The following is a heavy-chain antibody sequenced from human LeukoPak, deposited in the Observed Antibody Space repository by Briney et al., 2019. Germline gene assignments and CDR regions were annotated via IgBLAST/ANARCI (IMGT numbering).Heavy chain of an antibody. D-gene: IGHD2-2*01. J-gene: IGHJ4*02. CDR1: GFTFSSYW. V-gene: IGHV3-74*01. Sequence: PGGSLRLSCAASGFTFSSYWMHWVRQAPGKGLVWVSRINSDGSSTSYADSVKGRFTISRDNAKNTLYLQMNSLRAEDTAVYYCARAQVLIVVVPFDYWGQGTLVTVSS. CDR2: INSDGSST. CDR3: ARAQVLIVVVPFDY.